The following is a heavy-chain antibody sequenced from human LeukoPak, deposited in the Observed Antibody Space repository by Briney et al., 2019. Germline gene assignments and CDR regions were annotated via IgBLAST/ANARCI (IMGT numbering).Heavy chain of an antibody. Sequence: SVKVSCKASGGTFSSYAISWVRQAPGQGLEWMGRIIPILGIANYAQKFQGRVTITADKSTSTAYMELSSLRSGDTAVYYCARDTKKYCSGGSCYASYWGQGTLVTVSS. CDR3: ARDTKKYCSGGSCYASY. CDR1: GGTFSSYA. V-gene: IGHV1-69*04. D-gene: IGHD2-15*01. CDR2: IIPILGIA. J-gene: IGHJ4*02.